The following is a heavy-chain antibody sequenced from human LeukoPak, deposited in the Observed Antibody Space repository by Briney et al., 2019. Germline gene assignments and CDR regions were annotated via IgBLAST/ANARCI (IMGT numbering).Heavy chain of an antibody. J-gene: IGHJ3*01. D-gene: IGHD3-10*01. CDR1: GGSFSGYY. CDR3: ARHMSVSYDAFDL. V-gene: IGHV4-59*08. CDR2: IYYSGST. Sequence: PSETLSLTCAVYGGSFSGYYWSWIRQPPGKGLEWIGYIYYSGSTNYNPSLKSRVTISVDTSKNRFSLTVTSVTAADTAVYYCARHMSVSYDAFDLWGRGTTVTVSS.